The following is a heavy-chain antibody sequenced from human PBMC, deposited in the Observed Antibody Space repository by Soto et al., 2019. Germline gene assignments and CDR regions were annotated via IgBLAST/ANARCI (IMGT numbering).Heavy chain of an antibody. J-gene: IGHJ3*02. CDR1: GGSISSSSYY. D-gene: IGHD5-18*01. CDR3: ARQLDTAMVRGAFDI. V-gene: IGHV4-39*01. CDR2: FFVGGNT. Sequence: SETLSLTCTVSGGSISSSSYYWGWIRQPPGKGLEWIASFFVGGNTYYNPSLKSRVTISVDTSKNQFSLKLSSVTAADTAVYYCARQLDTAMVRGAFDIWGQGTMVPVSS.